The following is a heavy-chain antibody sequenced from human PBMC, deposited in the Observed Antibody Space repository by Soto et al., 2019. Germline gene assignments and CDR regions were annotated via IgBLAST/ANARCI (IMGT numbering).Heavy chain of an antibody. CDR3: ARDPHRYCSSTSCSQNFDY. V-gene: IGHV1-46*01. CDR1: GYTFTSYY. D-gene: IGHD2-2*01. CDR2: INPSGGST. Sequence: GATVEFSCKESGYTFTSYYMHWVRQAPGQGLDWMGIINPSGGSTSYAQKFQGRVTMTRDTSTSTVYMELSSLRSEDTAVYYCARDPHRYCSSTSCSQNFDYWGQGTLVTVSS. J-gene: IGHJ4*02.